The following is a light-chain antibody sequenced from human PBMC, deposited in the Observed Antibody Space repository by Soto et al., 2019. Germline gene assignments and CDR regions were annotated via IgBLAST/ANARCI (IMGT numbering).Light chain of an antibody. CDR1: SSNIENNY. CDR3: GTWDSSLTALV. Sequence: QSVLTPPPSVSAAPGQMVTISCSGSSSNIENNYVAWYQQVPGTAPKLLIYETDKRPSGIPDRFSGSKSGTSATLGITGLQTGDEADYYCGTWDSSLTALVFGGGTKVTVL. CDR2: ETD. J-gene: IGLJ2*01. V-gene: IGLV1-51*02.